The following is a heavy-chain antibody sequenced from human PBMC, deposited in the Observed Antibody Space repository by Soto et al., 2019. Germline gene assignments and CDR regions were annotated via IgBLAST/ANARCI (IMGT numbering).Heavy chain of an antibody. J-gene: IGHJ6*02. Sequence: ASVKVSCKASGYTFTGYYMHWVRQAPGQGLEWMGWINPNSGGTNYAQKFQGRVTMTRDTSISTAYMELSRLRSDDTAVYYCAREPPLREYSSLSLDYYYGMDVWGQGTTVTVSS. V-gene: IGHV1-2*02. CDR2: INPNSGGT. CDR1: GYTFTGYY. CDR3: AREPPLREYSSLSLDYYYGMDV. D-gene: IGHD6-6*01.